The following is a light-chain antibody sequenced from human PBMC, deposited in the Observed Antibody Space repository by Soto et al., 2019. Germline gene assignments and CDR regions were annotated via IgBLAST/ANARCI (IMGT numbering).Light chain of an antibody. J-gene: IGLJ1*01. CDR2: EVA. V-gene: IGLV2-14*03. Sequence: QSALTQPASVSGSPGQSITISCTGTNSDVGAYPYVSWYQQHPGNAPKLLIYEVADRPSGVSDRFSGSKSGNTASLTISALQAEDEAVYYCSSYTGSSTLYVFGTGTKLTVL. CDR1: NSDVGAYPY. CDR3: SSYTGSSTLYV.